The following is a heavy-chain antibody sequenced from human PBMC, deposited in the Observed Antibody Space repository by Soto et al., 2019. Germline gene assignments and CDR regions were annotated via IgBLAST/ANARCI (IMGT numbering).Heavy chain of an antibody. CDR3: AKKGHYSSGWYLPFDY. CDR1: GFTFSSYA. V-gene: IGHV3-23*01. CDR2: ISGSGGST. Sequence: GGSLRLSCAASGFTFSSYAMSWARQAPGKGLEWVSAISGSGGSTYYADSVKGRFTISRDNSKNTLYLQMNSLRAEDTAVYYCAKKGHYSSGWYLPFDYWGQGTLVTVSS. J-gene: IGHJ4*02. D-gene: IGHD6-19*01.